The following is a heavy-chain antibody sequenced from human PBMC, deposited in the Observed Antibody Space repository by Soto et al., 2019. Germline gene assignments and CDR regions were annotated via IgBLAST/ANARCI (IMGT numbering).Heavy chain of an antibody. V-gene: IGHV3-30*18. CDR1: GFTFSSYG. D-gene: IGHD3-3*01. CDR2: ISYDGSNK. Sequence: QVQLVESGGGVVQPGRSLRLSCAASGFTFSSYGMHWVRQAPGKGLAWVAVISYDGSNKYYADSVKGRFTISRDNSKNTLYLQMNSLRAEDTAVYYCAKPIQLNYDFWSGGPSAAFDIWGQGTMVTVSS. CDR3: AKPIQLNYDFWSGGPSAAFDI. J-gene: IGHJ3*02.